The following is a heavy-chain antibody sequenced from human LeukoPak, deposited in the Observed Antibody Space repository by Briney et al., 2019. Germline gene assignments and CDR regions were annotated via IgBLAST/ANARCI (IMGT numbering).Heavy chain of an antibody. V-gene: IGHV3-7*01. D-gene: IGHD5-24*01. Sequence: GSLRLSFSTSGFTFSRYWMSWVRQAPGKGPEWVANIKQDGSEKYYVDSVKGRFTISRDNAKNSLYLQMNSLRVEDTAVYYCTREGDSYYFDYWGQGTLVTVSS. CDR3: TREGDSYYFDY. CDR2: IKQDGSEK. J-gene: IGHJ4*02. CDR1: GFTFSRYW.